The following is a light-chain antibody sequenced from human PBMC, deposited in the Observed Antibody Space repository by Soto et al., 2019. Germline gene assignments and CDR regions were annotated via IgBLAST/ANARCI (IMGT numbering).Light chain of an antibody. CDR2: LNSDGSH. CDR3: QTWGTGIQV. V-gene: IGLV4-69*02. J-gene: IGLJ7*01. CDR1: SGHSTHA. Sequence: QPVLTQSPSASASLGASVKLTCTLSSGHSTHAIAWHQQRPEKGPRYLMKLNSDGSHSKGDGIPDRFSGSSSGAERYLTISSLQSDDEADYSCQTWGTGIQVFGGGTQLTVL.